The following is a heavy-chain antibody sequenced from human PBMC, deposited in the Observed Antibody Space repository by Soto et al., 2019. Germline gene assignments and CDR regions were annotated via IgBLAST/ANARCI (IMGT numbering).Heavy chain of an antibody. CDR1: GVTFSDYY. Sequence: QVQLVESGGGLVKPGGSLRLSCAASGVTFSDYYMSWIRQAPGTGLEWVSYISSSGSTIYYADSVKGRFTISRDNAKNSLYLPMNSLRDEDTAVYYCAGAREMATIQCDYWGQGTLVTVSS. CDR2: ISSSGSTI. D-gene: IGHD5-12*01. J-gene: IGHJ4*02. V-gene: IGHV3-11*01. CDR3: AGAREMATIQCDY.